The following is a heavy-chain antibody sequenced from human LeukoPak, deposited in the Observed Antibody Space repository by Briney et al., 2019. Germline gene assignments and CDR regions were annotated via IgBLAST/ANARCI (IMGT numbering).Heavy chain of an antibody. CDR1: GFTFSSYG. D-gene: IGHD5-18*01. V-gene: IGHV3-30*18. Sequence: PGGSLRLSCAASGFTFSSYGMHWVRQAPGKGLEWVAVISYDGSNKYYADSVKGRFTISRDNSKNTLYLQMNSLRAEDTAVYYCAKDGTAMVVYYFDYWGQGTLVTVSS. CDR3: AKDGTAMVVYYFDY. CDR2: ISYDGSNK. J-gene: IGHJ4*02.